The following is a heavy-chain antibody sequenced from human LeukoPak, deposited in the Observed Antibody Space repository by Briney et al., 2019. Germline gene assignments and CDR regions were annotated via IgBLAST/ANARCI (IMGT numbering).Heavy chain of an antibody. CDR1: GFTFSDYY. CDR2: ISSSGSTI. J-gene: IGHJ6*02. CDR3: ARPLRYGYYYGMDV. Sequence: GGSLRLSCAASGFTFSDYYMSWIRQAPGKGLEWVSYISSSGSTIYYADSVKGRFTISRDNAKNSLYLQMNSLRAEDTAVYYCARPLRYGYYYGMDVWGQGTTVTVSS. D-gene: IGHD3-9*01. V-gene: IGHV3-11*01.